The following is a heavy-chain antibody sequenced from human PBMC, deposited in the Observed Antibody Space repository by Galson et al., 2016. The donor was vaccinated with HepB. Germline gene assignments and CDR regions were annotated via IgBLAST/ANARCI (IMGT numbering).Heavy chain of an antibody. CDR3: ARALGDYDMGYFYYYGLDV. J-gene: IGHJ6*02. D-gene: IGHD3-9*01. V-gene: IGHV4-30-2*01. CDR2: IYQNGDT. CDR1: GGSISGGGNS. Sequence: TLSLTCAVFGGSISGGGNSWCWIRQPPRKGLEWIGFIYQNGDTYHNPSLRSRVTITVDRSKNQFSLILNSVTAADTAVYYCARALGDYDMGYFYYYGLDVWGQGTTVTVSS.